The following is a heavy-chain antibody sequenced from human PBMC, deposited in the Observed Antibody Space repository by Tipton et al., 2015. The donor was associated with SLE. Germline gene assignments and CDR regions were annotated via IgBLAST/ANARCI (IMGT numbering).Heavy chain of an antibody. CDR1: GGSFNHYF. CDR2: ITDSGDGA. V-gene: IGHV3-23*01. D-gene: IGHD6-19*01. Sequence: LSLTCAVYGGSFNHYFWSWLRQAPGKGLEWVSAITDSGDGANYADSVKGRFTMSRDNYKNTLYLQMNSLRAEDTAVYYCARGSGWHLYWGQGILVTVSS. CDR3: ARGSGWHLY. J-gene: IGHJ4*02.